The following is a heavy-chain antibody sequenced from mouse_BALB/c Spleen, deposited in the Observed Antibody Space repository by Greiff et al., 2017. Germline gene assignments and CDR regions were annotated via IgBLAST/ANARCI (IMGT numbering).Heavy chain of an antibody. Sequence: VQVVESGPGLVAPSQSLSITCTVSGFSLTGYGVNWVRQPPGKGLEWLGMIWGDGSTDYNSALKSRLSISKDNSKSQVFLKMNSLQTDDTARYYCARVGGNYDYAMDYWGQGTSVTVSS. CDR3: ARVGGNYDYAMDY. CDR2: IWGDGST. D-gene: IGHD1-1*02. CDR1: GFSLTGYG. J-gene: IGHJ4*01. V-gene: IGHV2-6-7*01.